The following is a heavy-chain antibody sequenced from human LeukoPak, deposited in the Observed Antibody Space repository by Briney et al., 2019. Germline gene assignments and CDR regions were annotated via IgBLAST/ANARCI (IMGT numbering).Heavy chain of an antibody. D-gene: IGHD4-17*01. J-gene: IGHJ6*02. Sequence: GGSLRLSCAASGFTVNSNYMSWVRQAPGKGLEWVSVIYSGGSTYYADSAKGRFTISRDNSKNTLYLQMNSLRAEDTAVYYCARDGGRSYGDLPPGMDVWGQGTTVTVSS. CDR2: IYSGGST. CDR3: ARDGGRSYGDLPPGMDV. CDR1: GFTVNSNY. V-gene: IGHV3-66*01.